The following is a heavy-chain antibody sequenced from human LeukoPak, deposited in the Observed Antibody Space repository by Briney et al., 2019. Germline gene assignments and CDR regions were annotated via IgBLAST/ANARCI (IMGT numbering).Heavy chain of an antibody. J-gene: IGHJ4*02. V-gene: IGHV4-34*01. CDR1: GGSFSGYY. CDR3: ARVRGDY. Sequence: SETLSLTCAVYGGSFSGYYWSWIRQPPGKGLEWIGEINHSGSTNYNPSLKSRVTISVDTSKNQFSLKLSSVAAADTAVYYCARVRGDYWGQGTLVTVSS. D-gene: IGHD3-10*01. CDR2: INHSGST.